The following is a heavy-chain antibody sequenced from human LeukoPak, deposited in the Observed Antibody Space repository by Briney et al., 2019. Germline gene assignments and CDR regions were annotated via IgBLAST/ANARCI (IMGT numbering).Heavy chain of an antibody. CDR3: GRQAAPDY. J-gene: IGHJ4*02. V-gene: IGHV3-21*01. Sequence: PSETLSLTCIVSGYSIRSGYSWGWIRQPPGKGLEWVSSISSSGTYIYYADSVKGRFTISRDNAKNSLFLQMNSLRAEDMGVYYCGRQAAPDYWGQGTLVTVSS. CDR2: ISSSGTYI. CDR1: GYSIRSGYS. D-gene: IGHD6-13*01.